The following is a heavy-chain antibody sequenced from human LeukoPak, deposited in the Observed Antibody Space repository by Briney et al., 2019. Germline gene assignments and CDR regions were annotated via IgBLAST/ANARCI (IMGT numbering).Heavy chain of an antibody. Sequence: PXEPLSLTCGVYGGSFSGYHWNWIRQPPGEGLEWIGEINHSGSTNYNPSLKSRVTISVDTSKNQFSLKLSSVTAADTAVYYCARGKGYDFWSGYYTLFDYWGQGTLVTVSS. V-gene: IGHV4-34*01. CDR3: ARGKGYDFWSGYYTLFDY. D-gene: IGHD3-3*01. J-gene: IGHJ4*02. CDR1: GGSFSGYH. CDR2: INHSGST.